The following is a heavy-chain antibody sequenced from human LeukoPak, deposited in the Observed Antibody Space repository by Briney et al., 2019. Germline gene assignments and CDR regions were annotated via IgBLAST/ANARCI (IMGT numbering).Heavy chain of an antibody. D-gene: IGHD1-1*01. Sequence: GGSLRLSCAASGFTFSSYAMHWVRQAPGQGLEWMGIINPSGGSTSYAQKFQGRATMTRDMSTSTVYMELSSLRSEDTAVYYCARDFGYNWKANWFDPWGQGTLVTVS. CDR1: GFTFSSYA. V-gene: IGHV1-46*01. J-gene: IGHJ5*02. CDR3: ARDFGYNWKANWFDP. CDR2: INPSGGST.